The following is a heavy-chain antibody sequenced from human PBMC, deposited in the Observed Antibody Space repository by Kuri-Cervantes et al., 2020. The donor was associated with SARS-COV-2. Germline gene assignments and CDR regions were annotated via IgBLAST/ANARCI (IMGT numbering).Heavy chain of an antibody. CDR2: IIPILGTA. Sequence: SVKVSCKASGGTFSSYTISWVRQAPGQGLEWMGRIIPILGTANYAQKFQGRVTITADESTSTAYMELSSLRSEDTAVYYCARDLGITMVRGVNYYYYGMDVWGQGTTVTVSS. D-gene: IGHD3-10*01. V-gene: IGHV1-69*08. J-gene: IGHJ6*02. CDR1: GGTFSSYT. CDR3: ARDLGITMVRGVNYYYYGMDV.